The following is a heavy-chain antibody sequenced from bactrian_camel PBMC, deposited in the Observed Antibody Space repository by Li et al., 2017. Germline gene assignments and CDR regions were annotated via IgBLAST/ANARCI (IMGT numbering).Heavy chain of an antibody. Sequence: HVQLVESGGGLVQPGGSLKLSCATSGFTFSTYWMYWVRQARGKGLEWVATISVSSTTYADSVKGRFTISKDNAKNTVDLQLNGLKTEDSAMYYCARDSVYGGLVLVSVLGSGDPGHRL. J-gene: IGHJ4*01. D-gene: IGHD5*01. V-gene: IGHV3S1*01. CDR2: ISVSST. CDR1: GFTFSTYW. CDR3: ARDSVYGGLVLVSV.